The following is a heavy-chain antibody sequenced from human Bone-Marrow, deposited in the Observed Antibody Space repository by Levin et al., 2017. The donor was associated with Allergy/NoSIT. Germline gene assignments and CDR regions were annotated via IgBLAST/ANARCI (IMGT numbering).Heavy chain of an antibody. V-gene: IGHV3-30*14. CDR2: VAYDGGQE. CDR3: ARGAVRSLWVLDY. Sequence: GGSLRLSCAASGFTFSNYAMHWVRQAPGKGLEWVMVVAYDGGQEYTADSVKGRFTISRDNSQNMMFLQMNSLRAEDTAVYYCARGAVRSLWVLDYWGQGTLVTVSS. CDR1: GFTFSNYA. D-gene: IGHD3-10*01. J-gene: IGHJ4*02.